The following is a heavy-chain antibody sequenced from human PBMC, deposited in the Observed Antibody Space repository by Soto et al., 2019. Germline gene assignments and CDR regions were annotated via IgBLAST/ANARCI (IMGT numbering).Heavy chain of an antibody. Sequence: QVQLVESGGGLVKPGGSLRLSCAASGFTFSDYSMSWIRQAPGNGLEWVSYISSSGTTIYYADSVKGRFTISRDNAKNSLYLQMNSLRAEDTAVSYCARTNWGPYYYYGMDVWGQGTTVTVSS. J-gene: IGHJ6*02. V-gene: IGHV3-11*01. CDR3: ARTNWGPYYYYGMDV. D-gene: IGHD7-27*01. CDR1: GFTFSDYS. CDR2: ISSSGTTI.